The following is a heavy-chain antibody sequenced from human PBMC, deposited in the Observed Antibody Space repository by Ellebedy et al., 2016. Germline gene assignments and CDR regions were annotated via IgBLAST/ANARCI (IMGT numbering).Heavy chain of an antibody. CDR2: IYSGGST. Sequence: GESLKISCAASGFTVSSNYMSWVRQAPGKGLEWVSVIYSGGSTYYADSVKGRFTISRDNSKNTLYLQMNSLRAEDTAVYYCARGYCSGGSCYYYYYGMDVWGQGTTVTVSS. J-gene: IGHJ6*02. V-gene: IGHV3-53*01. D-gene: IGHD2-15*01. CDR1: GFTVSSNY. CDR3: ARGYCSGGSCYYYYYGMDV.